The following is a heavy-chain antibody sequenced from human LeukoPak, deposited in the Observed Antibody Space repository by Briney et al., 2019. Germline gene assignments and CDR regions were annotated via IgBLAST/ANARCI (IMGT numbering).Heavy chain of an antibody. CDR3: ARGKQQLVRYFDY. V-gene: IGHV4-38-2*02. D-gene: IGHD6-13*01. Sequence: PSETLSLTCTVSGYSISSGYYWGWIRQPPGPGLEWIGSIYHSGSTYYNPSLKSRVTISVDTSKNQFSLKLSSVTAADTAVYYCARGKQQLVRYFDYWGQGTLVTVSS. CDR2: IYHSGST. J-gene: IGHJ4*02. CDR1: GYSISSGYY.